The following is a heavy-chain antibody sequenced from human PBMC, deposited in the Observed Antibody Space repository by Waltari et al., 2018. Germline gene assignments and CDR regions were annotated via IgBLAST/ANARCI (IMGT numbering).Heavy chain of an antibody. Sequence: QVQLQESGPGLVKPSETLSLTCTVSGGSISSYYWRWIRQPPGKGLEWIGYIYYGGSTNYNPSLKSRVTISVDTSKTQFSLKLSSVTAADTAVYYCARVRQTFWIAVAGHPSYYFDYWGQGTLVTVSS. V-gene: IGHV4-59*01. CDR3: ARVRQTFWIAVAGHPSYYFDY. CDR2: IYYGGST. J-gene: IGHJ4*02. CDR1: GGSISSYY. D-gene: IGHD6-19*01.